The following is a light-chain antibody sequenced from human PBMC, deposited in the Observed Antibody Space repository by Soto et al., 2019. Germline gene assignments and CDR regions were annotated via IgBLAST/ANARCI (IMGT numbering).Light chain of an antibody. Sequence: QSVLTQPASVSGSPGQSITISCTGTSSDVGSYNLVSWYQQHPGKAPKLMIYEVSKRPSGVSNRFSGSKSGNTASLTISGLQAEDEADYYWCSYAGSSTYVFGRGTKLTVL. V-gene: IGLV2-23*02. CDR3: CSYAGSSTYV. J-gene: IGLJ2*01. CDR2: EVS. CDR1: SSDVGSYNL.